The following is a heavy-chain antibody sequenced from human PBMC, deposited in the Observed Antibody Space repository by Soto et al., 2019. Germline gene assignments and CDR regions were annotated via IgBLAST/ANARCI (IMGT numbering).Heavy chain of an antibody. CDR2: TIPMFGTT. D-gene: IGHD3-22*01. V-gene: IGHV1-69*12. CDR1: GGTFNNYA. J-gene: IGHJ6*02. CDR3: TRCGIRYHSIGYYLGIDGMDV. Sequence: QVQLVQSGAEVKKPESSVRVSCKASGGTFNNYAITWVRQAPGQGLEWLGGTIPMFGTTNYAEKFQSRVKITADESTNTAYMELSSLRSEDTAIYYCTRCGIRYHSIGYYLGIDGMDVWGQGTTVIVSS.